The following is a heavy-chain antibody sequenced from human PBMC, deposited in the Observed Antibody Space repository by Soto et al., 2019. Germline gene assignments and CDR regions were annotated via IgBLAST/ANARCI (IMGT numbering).Heavy chain of an antibody. CDR3: ARHDYGGFGL. CDR2: IYYSGST. D-gene: IGHD4-17*01. J-gene: IGHJ4*02. V-gene: IGHV4-39*01. Sequence: SETLSLTCTVSGGSISRSSYYWGWTRQPPGKGLEWIGSIYYSGSTYYNPSLKSRVTISVDTSKNQFSLKLSCVTAADTAVYYCARHDYGGFGLWGQGTLVTVSS. CDR1: GGSISRSSYY.